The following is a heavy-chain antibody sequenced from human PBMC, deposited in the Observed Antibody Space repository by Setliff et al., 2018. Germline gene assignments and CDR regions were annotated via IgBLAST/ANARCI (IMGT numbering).Heavy chain of an antibody. J-gene: IGHJ4*02. CDR1: GFTFSSYE. CDR3: ARGLRVAVAGFDL. Sequence: PGGSLRLSCTTSGFTFSSYEVNWVRQAHGKGLEWISYISPSSDRVYYSKSVEGRFSVSRDNAKKSLYLQMNSLRVDDTAVYYCARGLRVAVAGFDLWGQGSLVTVSS. D-gene: IGHD6-19*01. V-gene: IGHV3-48*03. CDR2: ISPSSDRV.